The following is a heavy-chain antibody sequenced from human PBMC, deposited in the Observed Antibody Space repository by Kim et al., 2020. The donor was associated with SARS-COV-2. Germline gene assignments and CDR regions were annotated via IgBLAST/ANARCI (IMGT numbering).Heavy chain of an antibody. V-gene: IGHV4-34*01. CDR2: VNHSGSS. CDR3: ANGGNYCSGGSCFDY. D-gene: IGHD2-15*01. Sequence: SETLSLTCAVYGGSLSGYYWSWIRQPPGKGLEWIGEVNHSGSSNYNPSLKSRVTISVDTSKNEFSLKLTSVTAADTAVYYCANGGNYCSGGSCFDYWGQGTRVTVSS. J-gene: IGHJ4*02. CDR1: GGSLSGYY.